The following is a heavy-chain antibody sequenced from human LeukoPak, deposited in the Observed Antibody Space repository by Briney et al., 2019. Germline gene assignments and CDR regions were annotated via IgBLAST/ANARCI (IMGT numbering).Heavy chain of an antibody. V-gene: IGHV3-33*01. J-gene: IGHJ6*02. CDR3: ARDRYSSGHRTGMDV. CDR2: IWYDGSNE. CDR1: GFTFSNYG. D-gene: IGHD6-19*01. Sequence: GRSLRLSCAASGFTFSNYGMHWVRQAPGKGLEWVAVIWYDGSNENYADSVKGRFTISRGNSKNTLYLQMNSLRAEDTAVYYCARDRYSSGHRTGMDVWGQGTTVTVSS.